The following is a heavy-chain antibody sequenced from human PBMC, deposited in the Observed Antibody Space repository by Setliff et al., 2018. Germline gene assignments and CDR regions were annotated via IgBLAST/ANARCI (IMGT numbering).Heavy chain of an antibody. Sequence: SETLSLTCTVSGGSISSSNYYWGWIRQPPGKGLEWIGEIYHSGSTNYNPSLKSRVTISVDKSKNQFSLKLSSVTAADTAVYYCARGGGYYDSSGPIDDYWGQGTLVTVSS. J-gene: IGHJ4*02. CDR3: ARGGGYYDSSGPIDDY. D-gene: IGHD3-22*01. V-gene: IGHV4-39*07. CDR2: IYHSGST. CDR1: GGSISSSNYY.